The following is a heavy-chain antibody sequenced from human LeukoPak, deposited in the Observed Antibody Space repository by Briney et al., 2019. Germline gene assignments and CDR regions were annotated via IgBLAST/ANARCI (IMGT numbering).Heavy chain of an antibody. V-gene: IGHV3-74*01. CDR2: INPDGSRT. J-gene: IGHJ4*02. Sequence: GGSLRLSCAASGFTFSSYWMSWVRQGPGKGLVWVSRINPDGSRTDYAESVKGRFTISRDNAKNTLSLEMNSLGDEDTAVYYCSRDFNGRNDFWGQGTLVTVSS. CDR1: GFTFSSYW. CDR3: SRDFNGRNDF. D-gene: IGHD1-14*01.